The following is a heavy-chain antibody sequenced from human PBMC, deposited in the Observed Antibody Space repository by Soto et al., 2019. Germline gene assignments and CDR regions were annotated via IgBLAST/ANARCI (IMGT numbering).Heavy chain of an antibody. V-gene: IGHV3-30*18. CDR1: GFTFNIYG. CDR3: AKDQASGQGSFDS. CDR2: ISYDGSNQ. J-gene: IGHJ4*02. Sequence: GGSLRLSCAASGFTFNIYGMHWVRQAPDKGLEWVALISYDGSNQYYADSVKGRFTISRDNSKNTLFLQMNSLRADGTAVYYCAKDQASGQGSFDSWGQGTLVTVSS.